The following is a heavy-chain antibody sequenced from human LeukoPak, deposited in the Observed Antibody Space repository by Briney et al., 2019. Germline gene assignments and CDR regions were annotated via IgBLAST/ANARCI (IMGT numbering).Heavy chain of an antibody. CDR3: ARERSSQGYFDF. J-gene: IGHJ4*02. CDR2: IYPDDSDT. Sequence: RAGESLKISCKGSGYSFTSYWIGWVRQMPGKGLEWMGIIYPDDSDTRYSPSFRGQVTISADKSISTAYLQWSSLKASDTAMYYCARERSSQGYFDFWGQGTLVTVSS. V-gene: IGHV5-51*01. D-gene: IGHD6-6*01. CDR1: GYSFTSYW.